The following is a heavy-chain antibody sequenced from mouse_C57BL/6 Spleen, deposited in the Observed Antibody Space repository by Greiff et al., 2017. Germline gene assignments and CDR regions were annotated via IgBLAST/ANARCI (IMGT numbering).Heavy chain of an antibody. V-gene: IGHV1-82*01. CDR3: ASGLNYEGDY. CDR1: GYAFSSSW. J-gene: IGHJ4*01. CDR2: IYPGDGDT. Sequence: VKLQQSGPELVKPGASVKISCKASGYAFSSSWMNWVKQRPGKGLEWIGRIYPGDGDTNYNGKFKGKATLTADKSSSTAYMQLSSLTSEDSAVYFCASGLNYEGDYWGQGTSVTVSS. D-gene: IGHD2-1*01.